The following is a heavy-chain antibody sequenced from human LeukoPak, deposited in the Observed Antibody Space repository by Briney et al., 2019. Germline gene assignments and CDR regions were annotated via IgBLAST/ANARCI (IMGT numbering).Heavy chain of an antibody. CDR2: ISWNSGSI. Sequence: GRSLRLSCAASGFTFDDYAMHWVRQAPGKGLEWVSGISWNSGSIGYADSVKGRFTISRDNSKNTLYLQMNSLRAEDTAVYYCARALGSGPWGQGTLVTVSS. CDR1: GFTFDDYA. CDR3: ARALGSGP. J-gene: IGHJ5*02. D-gene: IGHD1-26*01. V-gene: IGHV3-9*01.